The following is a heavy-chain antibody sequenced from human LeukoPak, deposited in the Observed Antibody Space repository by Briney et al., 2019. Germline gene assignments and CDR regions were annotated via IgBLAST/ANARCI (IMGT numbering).Heavy chain of an antibody. CDR2: INHSGST. Sequence: PSETLSLTCAVYGGSFSGYYWSWIRQPPGKGLEWIGEINHSGSTNYNPSLKSRVTISVDKSKNQFSLKLSSVTAADTAVYYCAREEKALDPWGQGTLVTVSS. CDR3: AREEKALDP. CDR1: GGSFSGYY. V-gene: IGHV4-34*01. J-gene: IGHJ5*02.